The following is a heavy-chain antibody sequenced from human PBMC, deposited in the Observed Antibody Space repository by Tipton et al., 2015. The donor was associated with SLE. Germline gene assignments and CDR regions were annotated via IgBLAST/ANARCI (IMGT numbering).Heavy chain of an antibody. D-gene: IGHD4-23*01. CDR1: GGSFSGYY. V-gene: IGHV4-34*01. CDR3: ARELDTFDI. CDR2: ISHSGST. Sequence: TLSLTCAVYGGSFSGYYWTWIRQSPGKGLEWIGRISHSGSTIYNPSLMSRVSISWDTSGNQFSLNLMSVTAADTAVYYCARELDTFDIWGQGTMVTVSS. J-gene: IGHJ3*02.